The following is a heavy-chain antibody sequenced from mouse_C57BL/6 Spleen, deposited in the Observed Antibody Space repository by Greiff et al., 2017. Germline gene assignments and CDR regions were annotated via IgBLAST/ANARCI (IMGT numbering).Heavy chain of an antibody. Sequence: VQLVESGAELVRPGASVTLSCKASGYTFTDYEMHWVKQTPVHGLEWIGAIDPETGGTAYNQKFKGKAILTADKSSSTAYMELRSLTSEDSVVYYCTRRDYSNLFAYWGQGTLVTVSA. CDR3: TRRDYSNLFAY. CDR1: GYTFTDYE. J-gene: IGHJ3*01. D-gene: IGHD2-5*01. V-gene: IGHV1-15*01. CDR2: IDPETGGT.